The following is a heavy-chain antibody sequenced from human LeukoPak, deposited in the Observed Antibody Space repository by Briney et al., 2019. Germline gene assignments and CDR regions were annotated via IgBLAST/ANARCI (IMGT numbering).Heavy chain of an antibody. CDR1: GFTFYNYD. V-gene: IGHV3-23*01. J-gene: IGHJ5*02. CDR2: ISGSGGTT. CDR3: ARVVSSSWYENWFDP. Sequence: GGSLRLSCAASGFTFYNYDMSWVRQAPGKGLEWVSTISGSGGTTYYADSVKSRFTISRDNSKNTLYLQMNSLRAEDTAVYYCARVVSSSWYENWFDPWGQGTLVTVSS. D-gene: IGHD6-13*01.